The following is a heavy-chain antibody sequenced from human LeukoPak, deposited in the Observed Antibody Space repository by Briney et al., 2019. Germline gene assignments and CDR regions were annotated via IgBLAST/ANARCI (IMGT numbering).Heavy chain of an antibody. J-gene: IGHJ4*02. V-gene: IGHV1-2*02. CDR1: GYNFTGYY. Sequence: ASVKLYCNASGYNFTGYYMHWVRQATRQGLDWMGWINPNSGGTNYAQKVQGRVTRTRDTRISAAYMQLSRLRSDDTAVYYGAREGVDWNHSVYYFDYWGQGTLVTVSS. D-gene: IGHD1-1*01. CDR2: INPNSGGT. CDR3: AREGVDWNHSVYYFDY.